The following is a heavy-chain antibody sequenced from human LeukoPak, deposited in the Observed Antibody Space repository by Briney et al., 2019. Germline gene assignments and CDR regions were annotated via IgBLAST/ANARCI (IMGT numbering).Heavy chain of an antibody. V-gene: IGHV7-4-1*02. D-gene: IGHD2-2*02. CDR2: INTNTGNP. J-gene: IGHJ5*02. Sequence: GGSLRLSCAASGFTFTSYAMNWVRQAPGQGLEWMGWINTNTGNPTYAQGFTGRFVFSLDTSVSTAYLQISSLKAEDTAVYYCARDMRIVVVPAAIGDWFDPWGQGTLVTVSS. CDR3: ARDMRIVVVPAAIGDWFDP. CDR1: GFTFTSYA.